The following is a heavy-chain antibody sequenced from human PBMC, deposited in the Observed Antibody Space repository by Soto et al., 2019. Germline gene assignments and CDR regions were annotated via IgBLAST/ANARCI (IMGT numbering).Heavy chain of an antibody. CDR2: INPNSGET. CDR1: GYTFTGYY. V-gene: IGHV1-2*02. J-gene: IGHJ6*02. CDR3: ARREPPPLELRYYYYAMDV. Sequence: ASVKVSCKASGYTFTGYYMHWVRQAPVQGIEWMGWINPNSGETNYAQKIQGRVTMTRDTSISTAYMELSRLRSDDTAVYYCARREPPPLELRYYYYAMDVWGQGTTVTVSS. D-gene: IGHD1-7*01.